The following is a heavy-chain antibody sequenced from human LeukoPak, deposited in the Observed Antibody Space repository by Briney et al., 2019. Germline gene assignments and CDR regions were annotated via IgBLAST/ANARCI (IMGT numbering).Heavy chain of an antibody. CDR1: EFTFSTFW. CDR2: IKADGSVK. V-gene: IGHV3-7*01. Sequence: GGSLRLSCAASEFTFSTFWMSWVRQAPGKGLEWVANIKADGSVKHYVDSVEGRFSISRDNARSSLYLQMNSLRAEDTAVYYCVRDSDYQRNSGGLYAHYDALDIWGHGTMVPVSS. CDR3: VRDSDYQRNSGGLYAHYDALDI. J-gene: IGHJ3*02. D-gene: IGHD2-21*01.